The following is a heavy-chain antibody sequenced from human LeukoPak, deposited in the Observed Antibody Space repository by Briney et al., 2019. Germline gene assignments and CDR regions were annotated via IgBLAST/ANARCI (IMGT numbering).Heavy chain of an antibody. Sequence: PGGSLRLSCAASGFTFSSYAMSWVRQAPGKGLEWVSAISGSGGSTYYADSVKGRFTISRDISKNTLYLQMNSLRAEDTAVYYCASGYYDSSGYSVIDYWGQGTLVTVSS. D-gene: IGHD3-22*01. CDR2: ISGSGGST. V-gene: IGHV3-23*01. J-gene: IGHJ4*02. CDR3: ASGYYDSSGYSVIDY. CDR1: GFTFSSYA.